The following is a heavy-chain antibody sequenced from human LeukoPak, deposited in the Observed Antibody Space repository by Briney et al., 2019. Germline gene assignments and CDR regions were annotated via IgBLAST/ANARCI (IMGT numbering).Heavy chain of an antibody. J-gene: IGHJ5*02. D-gene: IGHD2-15*01. CDR1: GDSVSSNSAA. CDR2: TYYRSKWYN. Sequence: SQTLSLTFAISGDSVSSNSAAWNWIRQSPSRGLEWLGRTYYRSKWYNEYAVSVKSRITINPDTSKNQFSLQLNSVTPEDSAVYYCAGVYCSGGTCLNWFDPWGQGTLVTVSS. V-gene: IGHV6-1*01. CDR3: AGVYCSGGTCLNWFDP.